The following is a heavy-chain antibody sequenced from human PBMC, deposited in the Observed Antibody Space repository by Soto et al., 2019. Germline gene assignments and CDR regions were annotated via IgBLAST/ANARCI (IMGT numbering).Heavy chain of an antibody. J-gene: IGHJ5*02. CDR2: IYYSGTT. CDR3: ARRYESCSES. CDR1: GGSIRSSSHY. Sequence: SETLSLTCTVSGGSIRSSSHYWTRIRQHPGKRLEWIGYIYYSGTTYYNPSLKSRLTISVDTSRNQFSLKLTSVTAADTAVYYCARRYESCSESWGQGTLVTLSS. D-gene: IGHD2-2*01. V-gene: IGHV4-31*03.